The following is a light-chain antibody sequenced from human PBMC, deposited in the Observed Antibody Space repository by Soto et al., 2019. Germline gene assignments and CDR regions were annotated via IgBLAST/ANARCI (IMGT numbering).Light chain of an antibody. V-gene: IGKV1-27*01. CDR2: AAS. Sequence: DIQMTQSPSSLSASLGDRVTITCRASQGIGNFLAWYQQKPGKVPKLLIYAASTLQSGVPSRFSGSGSGTDFTLTIGALHPEDVATYYCQKYDSAPLTFGPGTKVDIK. J-gene: IGKJ3*01. CDR3: QKYDSAPLT. CDR1: QGIGNF.